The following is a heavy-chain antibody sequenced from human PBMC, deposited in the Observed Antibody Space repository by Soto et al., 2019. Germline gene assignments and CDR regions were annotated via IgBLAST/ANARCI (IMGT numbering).Heavy chain of an antibody. CDR2: VSAYNGNT. CDR1: GYTFTSYG. CDR3: ARLHHCDSTGYYHTAYDFDY. D-gene: IGHD3-22*01. V-gene: IGHV1-18*01. Sequence: SVKVSCKASGYTFTSYGISWVRQAPAQGLEWMGWVSAYNGNTNYAQKLQGRVTMTTDTSTSTAYMKLRSLRSDDTAVYYCARLHHCDSTGYYHTAYDFDYWGQGTLVTVSS. J-gene: IGHJ4*02.